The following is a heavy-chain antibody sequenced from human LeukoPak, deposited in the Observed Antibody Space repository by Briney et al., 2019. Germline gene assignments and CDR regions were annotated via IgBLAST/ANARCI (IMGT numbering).Heavy chain of an antibody. J-gene: IGHJ4*02. CDR3: ARGAYNYDFWSGSGQFDY. D-gene: IGHD3-3*01. CDR1: GFTFSSYS. V-gene: IGHV3-21*01. CDR2: ISSSSSYI. Sequence: PGGSLRLSCAASGFTFSSYSMNWVRQAPGKGLEWVSSISSSSSYIYYADSVKGRFTISRDNAKNSLYLQMNSLRAEDTAVYYCARGAYNYDFWSGSGQFDYWGQGTLVTVSS.